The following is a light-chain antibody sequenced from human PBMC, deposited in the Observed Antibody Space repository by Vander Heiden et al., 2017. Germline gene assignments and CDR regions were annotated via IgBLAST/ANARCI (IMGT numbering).Light chain of an antibody. CDR1: SSDVGGYNY. J-gene: IGLJ2*01. CDR3: SSYTSSSTLYVV. CDR2: DVS. Sequence: QSALTQPASVSGPPVQSITISCTGTSSDVGGYNYVSWYQQHPGKAPKLMIYDVSNRPSGVSNRFSGSKSGNTASLTISGLQAEDEADYYCSSYTSSSTLYVVFGGGTKLSVL. V-gene: IGLV2-14*01.